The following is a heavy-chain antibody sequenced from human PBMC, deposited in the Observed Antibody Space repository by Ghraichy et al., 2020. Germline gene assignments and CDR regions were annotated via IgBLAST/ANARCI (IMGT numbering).Heavy chain of an antibody. CDR3: ARNMYYFDQ. V-gene: IGHV3-7*01. CDR1: GFTFSNYW. J-gene: IGHJ4*02. CDR2: IKQDGSEK. Sequence: LTCAASGFTFSNYWMSWVRQAPGKGLEWVANIKQDGSEKFYVDSVKGRFTISRDNAKNSLFLQMNSLRAEDTAVYYCARNMYYFDQWGQGTLVTVSS.